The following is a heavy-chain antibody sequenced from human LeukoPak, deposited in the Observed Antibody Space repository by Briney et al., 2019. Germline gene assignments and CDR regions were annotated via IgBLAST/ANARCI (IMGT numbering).Heavy chain of an antibody. V-gene: IGHV1-2*04. J-gene: IGHJ3*02. CDR2: INPNSGGT. CDR1: GYTFTGYY. Sequence: GASVKVSCKASGYTFTGYYMHWVRQAPGQGPEWMGWINPNSGGTNYAQKFQGWVTMTRDTSISTAYMELSRLRSDDTAVYYCARGDPLMDTAMVCAFDIWGQGTMVTVSS. CDR3: ARGDPLMDTAMVCAFDI. D-gene: IGHD5-18*01.